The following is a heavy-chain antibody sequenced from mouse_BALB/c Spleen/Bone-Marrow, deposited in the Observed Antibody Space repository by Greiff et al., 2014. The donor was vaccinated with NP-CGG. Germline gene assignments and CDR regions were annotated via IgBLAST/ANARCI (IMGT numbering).Heavy chain of an antibody. CDR1: GYTFTSYW. CDR3: TSWDY. Sequence: LQQSGPELVRPGASVKLSCKASGYTFTSYWMHWVKQRHGQGLEWIGNIYPGSGSTNYDEKFKSKGTLTVDTSSSTAYMHLSSLTSEDSAVYYCTSWDYWGQGTTLTVSS. CDR2: IYPGSGST. J-gene: IGHJ2*01. V-gene: IGHV1S22*01.